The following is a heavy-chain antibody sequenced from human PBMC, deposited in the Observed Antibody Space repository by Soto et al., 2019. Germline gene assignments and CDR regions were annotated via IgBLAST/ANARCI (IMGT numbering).Heavy chain of an antibody. V-gene: IGHV3-33*01. CDR2: IWYDGSNK. D-gene: IGHD5-18*01. J-gene: IGHJ4*02. CDR3: ARDVRDSYGYYFDY. Sequence: QVQLVESGGGVVQPGRSLRLSCAASGFTFSSYGMHWVRQAPGKGLEWVAVIWYDGSNKYYADSVKGRFTISRDSSKNTLYLQMNSLRAEDTAVYYCARDVRDSYGYYFDYWGQGTLVTVSS. CDR1: GFTFSSYG.